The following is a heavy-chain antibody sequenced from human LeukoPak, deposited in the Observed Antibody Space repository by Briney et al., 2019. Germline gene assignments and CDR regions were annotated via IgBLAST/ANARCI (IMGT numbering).Heavy chain of an antibody. Sequence: SVKVSCKASGGTFSSYAISWVRQAPGQGLEWMGGIIPIFGTANYAQKFQGRVTITADESTSTAYMEPSSLRSEDTAVYYCASEGGYYDSSGYYPMDYWGQGTLVTVSS. CDR3: ASEGGYYDSSGYYPMDY. CDR1: GGTFSSYA. J-gene: IGHJ4*02. V-gene: IGHV1-69*13. CDR2: IIPIFGTA. D-gene: IGHD3-22*01.